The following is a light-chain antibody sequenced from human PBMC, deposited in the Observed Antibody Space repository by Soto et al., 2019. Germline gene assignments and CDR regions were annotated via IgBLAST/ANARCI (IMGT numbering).Light chain of an antibody. J-gene: IGLJ2*01. CDR2: EGS. CDR3: CSYAGSSAYVE. Sequence: QSALTQPASVSGSPGQSITISCTGTNSDVGSYVFVSWYQQHPGKAPKLLIYEGSERPSGISNRFSGSTSGNTASLTISGLQAEDDADYFCCSYAGSSAYVEFGGGTKLTVL. V-gene: IGLV2-23*01. CDR1: NSDVGSYVF.